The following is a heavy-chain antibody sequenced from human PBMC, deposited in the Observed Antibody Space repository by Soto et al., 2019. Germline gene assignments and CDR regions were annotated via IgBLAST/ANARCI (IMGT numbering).Heavy chain of an antibody. V-gene: IGHV3-9*01. CDR3: ARFRSYDGYSDY. Sequence: EVQLVASGGGLVQPGRSLRLSCSASGFSFDDYAMHWVRQGPGKGLEWVSGISWNSGRIGYGDSVKGRFTISRDNAKNSVYLQMNSLRTDDTALYFCARFRSYDGYSDYWGQGTLVTVSS. J-gene: IGHJ4*02. CDR1: GFSFDDYA. D-gene: IGHD2-21*02. CDR2: ISWNSGRI.